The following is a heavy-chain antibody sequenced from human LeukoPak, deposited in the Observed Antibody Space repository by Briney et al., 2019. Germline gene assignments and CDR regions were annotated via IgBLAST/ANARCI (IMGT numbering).Heavy chain of an antibody. CDR2: ISCSSSYI. CDR1: GFTFSSYS. J-gene: IGHJ5*02. CDR3: ARDVVVVAATVMFDP. Sequence: PGGSLRLSCAASGFTFSSYSMNWVRQAPGKGLEWVSSISCSSSYIYYADSVKGRFTISRDNAKNSLYLQMNSLRAEDTAVYYCARDVVVVAATVMFDPWGQGTLVTVSS. D-gene: IGHD2-15*01. V-gene: IGHV3-21*01.